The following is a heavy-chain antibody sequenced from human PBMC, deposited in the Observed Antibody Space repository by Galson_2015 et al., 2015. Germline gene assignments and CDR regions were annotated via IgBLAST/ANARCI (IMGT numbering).Heavy chain of an antibody. V-gene: IGHV3-30-3*01. D-gene: IGHD3-10*01. CDR1: GFTFSNYA. CDR2: LSYEGTNK. CDR3: AKSIRGGSGSYCFDY. Sequence: SLRLSCAASGFTFSNYAMHWVRQAPGKGLEWVALLSYEGTNKYYADSVNGRFTISRDNSKNTLFLQMNSLRAGDTAIYYCAKSIRGGSGSYCFDYWGQGTLVTVSS. J-gene: IGHJ4*02.